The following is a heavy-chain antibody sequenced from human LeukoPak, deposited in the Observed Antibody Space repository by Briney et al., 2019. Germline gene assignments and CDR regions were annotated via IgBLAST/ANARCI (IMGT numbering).Heavy chain of an antibody. V-gene: IGHV3-23*01. CDR1: GFIFSSYP. D-gene: IGHD3-10*01. J-gene: IGHJ4*02. CDR3: ANQRGGF. CDR2: ISGTAENT. Sequence: GGSLRLSCAASGFIFSSYPMSWVRQAPGKGLEWVSAISGTAENTYYADSVKGRFSISRDNSRNTVHLQMNSLRPEDTAVYYCANQRGGFWGQGTLVTVSS.